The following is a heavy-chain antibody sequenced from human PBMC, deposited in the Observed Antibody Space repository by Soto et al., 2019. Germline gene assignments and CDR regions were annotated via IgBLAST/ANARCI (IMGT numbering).Heavy chain of an antibody. CDR1: GFTFSNAW. J-gene: IGHJ6*03. CDR2: IKSKTDGGTT. CDR3: TTQTLWFGELLGSYYYMDV. V-gene: IGHV3-15*01. D-gene: IGHD3-10*01. Sequence: GGSLRLSCAASGFTFSNAWMSWVRQAPGKGLEWVGRIKSKTDGGTTDYAAPVKGRFTISRDDSKNTLYLQMNSLKTEDTAVYYCTTQTLWFGELLGSYYYMDVWGKGTTVTVSS.